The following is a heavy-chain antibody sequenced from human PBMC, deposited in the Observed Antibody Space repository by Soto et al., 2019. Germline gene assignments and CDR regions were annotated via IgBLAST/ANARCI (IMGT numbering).Heavy chain of an antibody. CDR3: ARGRFDWLKRWYYYYYGMDV. V-gene: IGHV1-2*04. J-gene: IGHJ6*02. CDR1: GYTFTGYY. D-gene: IGHD3-9*01. Sequence: QVQLVQSGAEVKKPEASVKVSCKASGYTFTGYYLHWVRQAPGQGLEWMGWINPNSGGTNYAQKFQGWVTMTRDTSISTAYMELSRLRSEDTAVYYCARGRFDWLKRWYYYYYGMDVWGQGTTVTVSS. CDR2: INPNSGGT.